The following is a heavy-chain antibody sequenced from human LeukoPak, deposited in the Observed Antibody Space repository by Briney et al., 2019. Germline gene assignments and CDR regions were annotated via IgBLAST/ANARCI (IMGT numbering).Heavy chain of an antibody. CDR2: ISGSGGST. V-gene: IGHV3-23*01. CDR3: AKFNANSSGFDFDY. Sequence: HAGGSLRLSCAASGFTFSSYAMSWVRQAPGKGLEWVSAISGSGGSTYYADSVKGRFTISRDNSKNTLYLQMSSLRAEDTAVYYCAKFNANSSGFDFDYWGQGTLLTVSS. J-gene: IGHJ4*02. D-gene: IGHD3-22*01. CDR1: GFTFSSYA.